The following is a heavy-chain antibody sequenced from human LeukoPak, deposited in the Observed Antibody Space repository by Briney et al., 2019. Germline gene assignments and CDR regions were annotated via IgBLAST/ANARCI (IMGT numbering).Heavy chain of an antibody. V-gene: IGHV1-2*02. J-gene: IGHJ4*02. CDR3: ARVNYDILTGFHYFDF. D-gene: IGHD3-9*01. CDR1: VYTFTGSY. Sequence: ASVKVSCKASVYTFTGSYMHWVRQAPGQVLEWMGWINPNSGGTNYAQKFQGRVTMTRDTSISTAYMELSSLRSDDTAVYYCARVNYDILTGFHYFDFWGRGTLVTVSS. CDR2: INPNSGGT.